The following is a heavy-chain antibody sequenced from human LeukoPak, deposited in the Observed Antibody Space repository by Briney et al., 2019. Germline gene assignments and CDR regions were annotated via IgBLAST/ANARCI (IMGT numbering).Heavy chain of an antibody. CDR3: ARDTITVTTPCFDY. D-gene: IGHD4-17*01. CDR1: GYTFTGFD. V-gene: IGHV1-2*02. Sequence: ASVKVSCKASGYTFTGFDIDWVRQAPGQGLEWMGWINSDTGGANYAQKFQDRVTMTRDTSTSTAYMELSSLRSDDTAFYYCARDTITVTTPCFDYWGQGTLVTVPS. J-gene: IGHJ4*02. CDR2: INSDTGGA.